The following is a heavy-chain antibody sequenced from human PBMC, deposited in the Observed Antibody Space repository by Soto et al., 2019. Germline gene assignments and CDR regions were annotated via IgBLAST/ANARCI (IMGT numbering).Heavy chain of an antibody. V-gene: IGHV1-69*02. D-gene: IGHD3-22*01. J-gene: IGHJ5*02. CDR1: GGTFSSYT. Sequence: SVKVSCKASGGTFSSYTISWVRQAPGQGLEWMGRIIPILGIANYAQKFQGRVTITADKSTSTAYMELSSLRSEDTAVYYCARPIQFYFDTSAQSAWFDPWGQGTLVTVSS. CDR2: IIPILGIA. CDR3: ARPIQFYFDTSAQSAWFDP.